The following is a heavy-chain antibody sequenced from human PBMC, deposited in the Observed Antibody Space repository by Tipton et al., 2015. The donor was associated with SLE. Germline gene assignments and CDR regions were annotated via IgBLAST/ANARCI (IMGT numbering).Heavy chain of an antibody. CDR3: AKVRIAARQGNLDY. V-gene: IGHV3-23*01. CDR1: GFTFSRYA. CDR2: ISGSGGST. Sequence: GSLRLSCAASGFTFSRYAMSWVRQAPGKGLEWVSVISGSGGSTYHADSVKGRFTISRDNSKNTLYLQMNSLRAEDTAVYYCAKVRIAARQGNLDYWGQGTLVTVSS. J-gene: IGHJ4*02. D-gene: IGHD6-6*01.